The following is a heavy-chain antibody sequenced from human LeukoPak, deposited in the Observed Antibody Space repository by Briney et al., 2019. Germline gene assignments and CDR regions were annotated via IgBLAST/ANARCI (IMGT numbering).Heavy chain of an antibody. Sequence: PGGSLRLSCGASGFNFGYYWMHWVCQVPGKGLVWVSRIHSDGRDTTYAESVKGRFTISRDNAKNTLSLEMNSLNVDDTAVYFCARGGVGSFDIWGQRTLVTVSS. J-gene: IGHJ4*02. V-gene: IGHV3-74*03. CDR3: ARGGVGSFDI. CDR2: IHSDGRDT. CDR1: GFNFGYYW. D-gene: IGHD3-10*01.